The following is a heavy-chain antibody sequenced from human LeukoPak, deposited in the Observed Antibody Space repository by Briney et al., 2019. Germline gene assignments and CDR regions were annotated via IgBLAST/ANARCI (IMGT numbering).Heavy chain of an antibody. V-gene: IGHV4-38-2*01. Sequence: SETLSLTCGVSGYSISSGYYWGWIRQSPGKGLEWIGSIFHSGKTYYNLSLKSRVTISVDTSKNQFSLKLSSVTAADTAVYYCARGDIPAFWGQGTLVTVSS. CDR3: ARGDIPAF. CDR2: IFHSGKT. J-gene: IGHJ1*01. D-gene: IGHD2-21*01. CDR1: GYSISSGYY.